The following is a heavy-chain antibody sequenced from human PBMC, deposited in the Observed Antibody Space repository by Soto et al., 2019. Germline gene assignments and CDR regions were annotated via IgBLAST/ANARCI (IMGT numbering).Heavy chain of an antibody. CDR3: ARDNMVRGVDAFDI. V-gene: IGHV3-33*01. CDR2: IWYDGSNK. D-gene: IGHD3-10*01. Sequence: QVQLVESGGGVVQPGRSLRLSCAASGFTFSSYGMHWVRQAPGKGLEWVAVIWYDGSNKYYADSVKGRFTISRDNSKKKMYLQMNSLRAEDTAVYYWARDNMVRGVDAFDIWGQGTMVTVSS. CDR1: GFTFSSYG. J-gene: IGHJ3*02.